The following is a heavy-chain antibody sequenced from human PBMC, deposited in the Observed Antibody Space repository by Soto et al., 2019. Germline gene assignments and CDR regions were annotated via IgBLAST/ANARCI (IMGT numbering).Heavy chain of an antibody. V-gene: IGHV4-59*01. D-gene: IGHD3-22*01. Sequence: SETLSLNCNVTGVSISSYDWSWILQAPGKKLEWIGYMYSSGATNYNPSLKSRVTMSRDTSKNQFSLKLSSVTTADTAVYYCARDHSSGWVNWFDPWGQGTLVTVS. CDR1: GVSISSYD. CDR3: ARDHSSGWVNWFDP. J-gene: IGHJ5*02. CDR2: MYSSGAT.